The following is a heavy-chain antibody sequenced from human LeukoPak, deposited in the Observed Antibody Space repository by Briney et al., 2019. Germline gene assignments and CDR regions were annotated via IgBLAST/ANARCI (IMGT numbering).Heavy chain of an antibody. CDR1: GGTFSSYA. CDR3: ARRAMVRDYGMDV. D-gene: IGHD3-10*01. J-gene: IGHJ6*02. Sequence: SVKVSCKASGGTFSSYAISWVRQAPGQGLEWMGRIIPILGIANYAQKLQGRVTITADKSTSTAYMELSSLRSEDTAVYYCARRAMVRDYGMDVWGQGTTVTVSS. CDR2: IIPILGIA. V-gene: IGHV1-69*04.